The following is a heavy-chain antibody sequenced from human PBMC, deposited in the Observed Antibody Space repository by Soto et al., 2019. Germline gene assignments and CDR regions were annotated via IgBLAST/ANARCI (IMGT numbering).Heavy chain of an antibody. J-gene: IGHJ5*02. V-gene: IGHV3-30-3*01. Sequence: QVQLVESGGVVVQPGRSLRLSCAASGLTFSSYSMHWVRQAPGKGLEWVAAASYDGINKYYSDSVKGRFTISRDSSKNTLYLQMNSLRPEDTAIYYCAGALSSGWYWAYPCLDPWGQGTLVTVSS. CDR3: AGALSSGWYWAYPCLDP. D-gene: IGHD6-19*01. CDR2: ASYDGINK. CDR1: GLTFSSYS.